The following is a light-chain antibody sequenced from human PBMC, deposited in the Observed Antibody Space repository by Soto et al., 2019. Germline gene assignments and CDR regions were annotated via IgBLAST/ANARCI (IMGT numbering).Light chain of an antibody. Sequence: QSALTQPASVSGSPGQSITISCTGTSSDVGGYNYVSWYQQHPDKAPKLMIYEVSNRPSGVSNRFSGSKSGNTASLTISGLQAEDEVDYYCTSYTTSSTHWVFGGGTKLTVL. CDR3: TSYTTSSTHWV. J-gene: IGLJ3*02. CDR2: EVS. CDR1: SSDVGGYNY. V-gene: IGLV2-14*01.